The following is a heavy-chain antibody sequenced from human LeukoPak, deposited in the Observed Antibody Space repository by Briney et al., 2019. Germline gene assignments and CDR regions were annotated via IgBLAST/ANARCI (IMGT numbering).Heavy chain of an antibody. Sequence: KPSAPLSLPCPVSGASIRGYSWSWLRPPPGKGLEWLGYISDSGSTSYNPSLKTRIIISLDTSKNQFSLKLSSATAADTAVYYCARWGRPNFDYWGQGTLVTVSS. CDR1: GASIRGYS. D-gene: IGHD7-27*01. V-gene: IGHV4-59*01. CDR2: ISDSGST. J-gene: IGHJ4*02. CDR3: ARWGRPNFDY.